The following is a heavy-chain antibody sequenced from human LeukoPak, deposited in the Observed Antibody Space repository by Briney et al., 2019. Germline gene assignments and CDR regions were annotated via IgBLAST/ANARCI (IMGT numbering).Heavy chain of an antibody. CDR2: IYNSATT. D-gene: IGHD5-24*01. CDR1: GDSIRSHY. J-gene: IGHJ3*01. CDR3: ARGGEGYNDDAFEV. Sequence: SETLSLTCTVSGDSIRSHYCAWIRQSPGKGLEWIGHIYNSATTDYNPSFKSRVTISLDTSKKQSSLKMTSVTALDSAVYYCARGGEGYNDDAFEVWGLGTAVTVSS. V-gene: IGHV4-59*11.